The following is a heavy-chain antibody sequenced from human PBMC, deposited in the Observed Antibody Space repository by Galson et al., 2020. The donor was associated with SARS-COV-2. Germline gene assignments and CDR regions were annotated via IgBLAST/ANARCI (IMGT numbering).Heavy chain of an antibody. Sequence: SETLSLTCAVYGGSFNGHSWTWIRQAPGKGLEWIGEIKSGGDTNYSPSLSSRVTLSVDTSKNQFSLKLTSVTAADTALYFCARGRQGVVPSPVLGLGPFYVYYYMDVWAKGTTVTVSS. J-gene: IGHJ6*03. V-gene: IGHV4-34*01. D-gene: IGHD3-16*01. CDR2: IKSGGDT. CDR3: ARGRQGVVPSPVLGLGPFYVYYYMDV. CDR1: GGSFNGHS.